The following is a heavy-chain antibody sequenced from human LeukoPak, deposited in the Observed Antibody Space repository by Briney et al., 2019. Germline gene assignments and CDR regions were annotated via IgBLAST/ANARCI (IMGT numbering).Heavy chain of an antibody. CDR3: ASGGWLEIDY. CDR1: GGSISSSSYY. V-gene: IGHV4-39*01. CDR2: IYYSGST. D-gene: IGHD6-19*01. Sequence: PSETLSLTCTVSGGSISSSSYYWGWIRQPPGKGLEWIGSIYYSGSTYYNPSLKSRVTIFVDTSKNQFSLKLSSVTAADTAVYYCASGGWLEIDYWGQGTLVTVSS. J-gene: IGHJ4*02.